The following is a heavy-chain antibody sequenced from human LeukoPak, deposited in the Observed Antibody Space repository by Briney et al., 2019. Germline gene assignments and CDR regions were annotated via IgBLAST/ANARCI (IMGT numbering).Heavy chain of an antibody. CDR1: GFTFDDYA. J-gene: IGHJ4*02. V-gene: IGHV3-9*01. D-gene: IGHD6-19*01. CDR2: ISWNSGRI. CDR3: ARRGSSGWLYYFDF. Sequence: GRSLRLSCAASGFTFDDYAMHWVRQAPGKGLEWVSGISWNSGRIGYADSVKGRFTISRDNAKNSLYLQMNSLRAEDTAVYYCARRGSSGWLYYFDFWGQGALVTVSS.